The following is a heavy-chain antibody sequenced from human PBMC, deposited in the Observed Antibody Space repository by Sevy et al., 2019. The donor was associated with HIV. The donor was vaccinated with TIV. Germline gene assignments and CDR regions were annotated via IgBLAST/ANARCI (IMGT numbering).Heavy chain of an antibody. D-gene: IGHD3-10*01. V-gene: IGHV3-9*01. CDR3: AKDLLPYGSGSYPLDY. CDR1: GFRFEDYG. CDR2: IGWNSGSV. J-gene: IGHJ4*02. Sequence: GGSLRLSCAASGFRFEDYGMHWVRRAPDKGLEWVSGIGWNSGSVGYAVSVKGRFTISRDNAKNLLYLQMNSLTSEDTALYYCAKDLLPYGSGSYPLDYWGQGTVVTVSS.